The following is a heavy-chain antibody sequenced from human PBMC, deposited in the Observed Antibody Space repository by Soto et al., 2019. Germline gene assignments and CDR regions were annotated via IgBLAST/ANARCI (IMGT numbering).Heavy chain of an antibody. V-gene: IGHV3-74*01. CDR2: INSDGGIT. D-gene: IGHD1-26*01. J-gene: IGHJ4*02. CDR1: GFTLNYYW. CDR3: ANFYSGSYSTY. Sequence: GGSLRLSCTASGFTLNYYWMHWVRQAPGKGLVWVSRINSDGGITNYADSVKGRFTISRDNAKNTLYLEMNSLRAEDTAVYYCANFYSGSYSTYWGQGTLVTVSS.